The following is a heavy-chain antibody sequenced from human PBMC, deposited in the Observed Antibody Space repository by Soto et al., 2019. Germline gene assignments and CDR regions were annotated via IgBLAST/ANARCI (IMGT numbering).Heavy chain of an antibody. J-gene: IGHJ1*01. CDR1: GGTFSGYA. Sequence: QAQLMQSGAEVKEPGSSVKVSCKASGGTFSGYAISWVRQVPGQGLEWLGGIIPIFGITNYAQKFQNRLTIAADESSATVYMDLRSLTSEDSAIYYCARDPRSITGTTSSEDFQHWGQGTLVSVS. V-gene: IGHV1-69*01. CDR3: ARDPRSITGTTSSEDFQH. CDR2: IIPIFGIT. D-gene: IGHD1-1*01.